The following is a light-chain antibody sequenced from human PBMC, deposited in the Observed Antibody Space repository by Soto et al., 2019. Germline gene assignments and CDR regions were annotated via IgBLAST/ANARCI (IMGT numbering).Light chain of an antibody. CDR3: QQYGSSGT. CDR2: GAS. CDR1: QSVSNNY. V-gene: IGKV3-20*01. J-gene: IGKJ1*01. Sequence: EIVLTQSPGTLSLSPGERATLSCRASQSVSNNYLDWYQQKPGQAPRLLIYGASNRATGIPDRCSGSGSGADFTLTISRLEPEGFAVYYYQQYGSSGTFGQGTKVEIK.